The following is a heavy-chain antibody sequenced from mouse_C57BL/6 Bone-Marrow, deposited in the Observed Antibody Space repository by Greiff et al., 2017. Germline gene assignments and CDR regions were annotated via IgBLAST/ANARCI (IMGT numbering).Heavy chain of an antibody. V-gene: IGHV1-5*01. Sequence: VQLQQSGTVLARPGASVKMSCKTSGYTFTSYWMHWVKQRPGQGLEWIGAIYPGNSDTSYNQKFKGKGKLTAVTSASTAYMELSSLTNEDSAVYYCRGDAMDYWGQGTSVTVSS. CDR2: IYPGNSDT. CDR1: GYTFTSYW. J-gene: IGHJ4*01. CDR3: RGDAMDY.